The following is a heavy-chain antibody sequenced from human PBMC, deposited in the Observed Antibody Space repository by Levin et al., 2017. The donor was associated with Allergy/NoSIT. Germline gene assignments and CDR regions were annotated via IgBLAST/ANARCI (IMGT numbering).Heavy chain of an antibody. CDR2: IKGDGSDT. D-gene: IGHD2-2*01. Sequence: GESLKISCAASGFSFSDYWMHWVRQGPGKGLEWVSRIKGDGSDTRYADSVKGRFTISRDNTKKTLYLEMNSLRTEDTAVYYCARKIVVVPAAEPFEPWGQGTQVTVSS. J-gene: IGHJ5*02. CDR1: GFSFSDYW. CDR3: ARKIVVVPAAEPFEP. V-gene: IGHV3-74*01.